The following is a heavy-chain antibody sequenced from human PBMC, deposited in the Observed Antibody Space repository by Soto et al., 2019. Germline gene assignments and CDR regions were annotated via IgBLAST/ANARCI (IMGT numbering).Heavy chain of an antibody. CDR1: RGTFSNYA. D-gene: IGHD4-4*01. CDR3: ARVITVTPVGYYGMDV. J-gene: IGHJ6*02. Sequence: QVQLVQSGAEVKKPGSSVKVSCKASRGTFSNYAISWVRQAPGQGLEWMGGITPIFGTTTYAQRLQGRVTITADESSTTAHMELSSLRSEDTAVYYCARVITVTPVGYYGMDVWGQGTTVTVSS. V-gene: IGHV1-69*01. CDR2: ITPIFGTT.